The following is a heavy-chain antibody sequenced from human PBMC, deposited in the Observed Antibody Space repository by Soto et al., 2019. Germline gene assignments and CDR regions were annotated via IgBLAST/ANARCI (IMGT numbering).Heavy chain of an antibody. V-gene: IGHV3-23*01. J-gene: IGHJ4*02. Sequence: SLILSCAASGFTFSNYGMSWVRQAPGKGLEWVSALPEIGTNTYYADSVKGRFTISRDNSKNTLFLQINNLRAGDTAVYYCAKKSGVGATWYFDYWGQGTLVTVSS. D-gene: IGHD1-26*01. CDR1: GFTFSNYG. CDR2: LPEIGTNT. CDR3: AKKSGVGATWYFDY.